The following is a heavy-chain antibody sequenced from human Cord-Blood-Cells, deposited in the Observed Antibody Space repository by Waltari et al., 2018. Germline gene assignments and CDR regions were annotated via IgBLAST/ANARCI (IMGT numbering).Heavy chain of an antibody. CDR1: GYTFTCYD. CDR2: INPNSGGT. Sequence: QVQLVQSGAEVKKPGASVKVPCKASGYTFTCYDMHWVRSARGQGPEWMGVINPNSGGTNYAQKFQGWVTMTRDTSISTAYMELSRLRSDDTAVYYCARGRGYGLGIENFDYWGQGTLVTVSS. J-gene: IGHJ4*02. D-gene: IGHD7-27*01. CDR3: ARGRGYGLGIENFDY. V-gene: IGHV1-2*04.